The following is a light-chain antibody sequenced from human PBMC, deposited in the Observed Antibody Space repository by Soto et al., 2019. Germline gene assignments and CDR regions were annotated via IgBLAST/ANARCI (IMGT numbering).Light chain of an antibody. CDR1: QSISSW. J-gene: IGKJ1*01. V-gene: IGKV1-5*01. CDR2: DAS. CDR3: QQYNSYSGT. Sequence: IQMTQSPATLSACVGDRATITCRASQSISSWLAWYQQKPGKAPKLLIYDASSLESGVPSRFSGSGSGTEFTLTISSLQPDDFATYYCQQYNSYSGTFGQGTKVDIK.